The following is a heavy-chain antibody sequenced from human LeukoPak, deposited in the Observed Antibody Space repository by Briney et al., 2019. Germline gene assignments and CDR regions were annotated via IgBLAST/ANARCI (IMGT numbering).Heavy chain of an antibody. D-gene: IGHD5-24*01. CDR3: ATGGPRRDGLMYYFDC. CDR2: INPNSGGT. CDR1: GYTFTGYY. J-gene: IGHJ4*02. V-gene: IGHV1-2*02. Sequence: GAAVKVSCKASGYTFTGYYMHWVRQAPGQGLEWMGWINPNSGGTNYAQKFQGRVTMTRDTSISTAYMELSRLRSDDTAVYYCATGGPRRDGLMYYFDCWGQGTLVTVSS.